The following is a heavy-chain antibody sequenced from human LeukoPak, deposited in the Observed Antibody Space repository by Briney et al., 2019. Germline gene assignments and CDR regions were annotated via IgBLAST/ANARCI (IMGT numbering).Heavy chain of an antibody. CDR1: GFTFVGNA. V-gene: IGHV3-23*01. CDR3: AKGGLGGYNCVFDR. D-gene: IGHD5-24*01. Sequence: PGGSLRLSCATSGFTFVGNAMSWVRQAPGKGLEWVSGVSGTDGSSHYANSVRGRFTISVDNSKNTLHLQINSLRAEDTAVYYCAKGGLGGYNCVFDRWGQGTLVTVTS. J-gene: IGHJ5*02. CDR2: VSGTDGSS.